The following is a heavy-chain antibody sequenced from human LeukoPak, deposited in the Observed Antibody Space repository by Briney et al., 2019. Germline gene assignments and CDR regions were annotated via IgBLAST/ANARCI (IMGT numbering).Heavy chain of an antibody. D-gene: IGHD3-22*01. J-gene: IGHJ4*02. Sequence: SVKVSCKASGGSFSNYAINWVRQAPGRGLEWMGGIIPIFGTTNYAQKFQGRVTITADESTSTAYMELKSLRSEDTAVYYCARDRRPSYYDSSGYSNFDYWGQGTLVTVSS. CDR1: GGSFSNYA. CDR3: ARDRRPSYYDSSGYSNFDY. CDR2: IIPIFGTT. V-gene: IGHV1-69*13.